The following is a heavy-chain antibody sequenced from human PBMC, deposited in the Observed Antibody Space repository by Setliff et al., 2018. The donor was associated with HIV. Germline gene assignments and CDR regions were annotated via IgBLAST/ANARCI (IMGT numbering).Heavy chain of an antibody. CDR1: GASIRSYY. CDR3: ARSWGSGSYPY. J-gene: IGHJ4*02. CDR2: IYSNGGT. V-gene: IGHV4-59*12. Sequence: SETLSLTCTVSGASIRSYYWSWIRQSPGKGLEYIGYIYSNGGTNYNPSLKSRVTITVDTSKNQFSLKLTSVTAADTAVYYCARSWGSGSYPYWGQGTLVTVSS. D-gene: IGHD3-10*01.